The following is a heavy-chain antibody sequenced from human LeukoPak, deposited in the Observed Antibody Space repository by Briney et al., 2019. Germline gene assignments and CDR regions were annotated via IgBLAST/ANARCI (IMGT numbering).Heavy chain of an antibody. Sequence: GGSLRLSCAASRFTFSSYAMSWVRQAPGKGLEWVSAISGSGGSTYYADSVKGRFTISRDNSKNTLYLQMNSLRAEDTAVYYCAKDRESIVGATSFDYWGQGTLVTVSS. CDR3: AKDRESIVGATSFDY. CDR1: RFTFSSYA. CDR2: ISGSGGST. V-gene: IGHV3-23*01. D-gene: IGHD1-26*01. J-gene: IGHJ4*02.